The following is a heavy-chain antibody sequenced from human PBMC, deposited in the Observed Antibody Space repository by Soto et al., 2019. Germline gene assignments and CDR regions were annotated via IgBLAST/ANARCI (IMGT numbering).Heavy chain of an antibody. CDR3: APHWGISGLDY. D-gene: IGHD7-27*01. CDR2: ISGSGGST. CDR1: GFTFSSYA. Sequence: GESLKISCAASGFTFSSYAMSWVRQAPGKGLEWVSAISGSGGSTYYADSVKGRFTISRDNSKNTLYLQMNSLRAEDTAVYYCAPHWGISGLDYWGQGTLVTVSS. V-gene: IGHV3-23*01. J-gene: IGHJ4*02.